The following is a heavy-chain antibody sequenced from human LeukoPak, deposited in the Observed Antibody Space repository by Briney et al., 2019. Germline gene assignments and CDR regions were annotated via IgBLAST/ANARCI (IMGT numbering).Heavy chain of an antibody. CDR2: ISYDGSNK. J-gene: IGHJ4*02. D-gene: IGHD3-10*01. CDR3: AKGLYYYGSGSDFSSG. CDR1: GFTFSDYY. V-gene: IGHV3-30*18. Sequence: GGSLRLSCAASGFTFSDYYMSWIRQAPGKGLEWVAVISYDGSNKYYADSVKGRFTISRDNSKNTLYLQMNSLRAEDTAVYYCAKGLYYYGSGSDFSSGWGQGTLVTVSS.